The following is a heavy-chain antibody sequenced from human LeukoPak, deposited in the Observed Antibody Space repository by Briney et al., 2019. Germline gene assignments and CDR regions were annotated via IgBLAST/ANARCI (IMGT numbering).Heavy chain of an antibody. CDR2: ITLYNGNT. D-gene: IGHD5-18*01. V-gene: IGHV1-68*03. Sequence: RASVKVSCKASGYTFTYCSLHWLQQAPGQGLERMRWITLYNGNTNYAKKFQGRVTITRDMSLRTAYIELSSLRSEDSAVYYWARYGDTAMGRGYWGQGTLVTVSS. J-gene: IGHJ4*02. CDR1: GYTFTYCS. CDR3: ARYGDTAMGRGY.